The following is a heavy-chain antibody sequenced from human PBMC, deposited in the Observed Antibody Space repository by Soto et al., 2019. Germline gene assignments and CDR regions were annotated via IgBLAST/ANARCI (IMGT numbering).Heavy chain of an antibody. Sequence: EVLLVEAGGGLVKPGGSLRLSCATSGFTFSGYTMNWVRQAPGKGLEWVSSISGSSSYIDYAVSVKGRFTISRDNAKNSLYLQMNSLRAEDTAVYYCASWGYDIYFDFWGRGTLVTVSS. CDR2: ISGSSSYI. CDR1: GFTFSGYT. D-gene: IGHD5-12*01. J-gene: IGHJ2*01. CDR3: ASWGYDIYFDF. V-gene: IGHV3-21*06.